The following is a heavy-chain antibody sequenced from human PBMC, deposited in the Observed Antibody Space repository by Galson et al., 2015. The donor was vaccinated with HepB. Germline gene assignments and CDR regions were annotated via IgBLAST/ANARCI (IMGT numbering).Heavy chain of an antibody. V-gene: IGHV1-2*04. J-gene: IGHJ3*02. CDR2: INPNSGGT. CDR1: GYTFTGYY. Sequence: SVKASCKASGYTFTGYYMHWVRQAPGQGLEWMGWINPNSGGTNYAQKFQGWVTMTRDTSISTAYVELSRLRSDDTAVYYCARSNIHVDTAMVTLAFDIWGQGTMVTVSS. D-gene: IGHD5-18*01. CDR3: ARSNIHVDTAMVTLAFDI.